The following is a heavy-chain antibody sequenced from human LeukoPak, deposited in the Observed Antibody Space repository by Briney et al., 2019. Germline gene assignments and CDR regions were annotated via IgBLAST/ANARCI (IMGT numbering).Heavy chain of an antibody. CDR1: GFTFSSYN. D-gene: IGHD2-2*01. CDR3: ARRKDWCTSSGCHFEF. J-gene: IGHJ4*02. Sequence: QAGGSLRLSCAASGFTFSSYNMNWVRQAPGKGLEWVSYITSSSNTIYYADSVKGRFTISRDNAKNSLYLQMNSLRAEDTAVYYCARRKDWCTSSGCHFEFWGQGTLVTVSS. CDR2: ITSSSNTI. V-gene: IGHV3-48*01.